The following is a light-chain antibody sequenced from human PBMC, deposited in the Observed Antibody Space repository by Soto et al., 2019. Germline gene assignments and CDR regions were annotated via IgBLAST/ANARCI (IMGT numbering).Light chain of an antibody. CDR2: EVS. J-gene: IGLJ1*01. Sequence: QSVLTQPPSASGSPGQSVTISCTGTSSDVGGYNYVSWYQQHPGKAPKLMIYEVSKRPSGVPDRFSGSKSGKTASLTVSGLQAEDEADYYCSSYGGNNNYVFGTGTKVTVL. CDR1: SSDVGGYNY. V-gene: IGLV2-8*01. CDR3: SSYGGNNNYV.